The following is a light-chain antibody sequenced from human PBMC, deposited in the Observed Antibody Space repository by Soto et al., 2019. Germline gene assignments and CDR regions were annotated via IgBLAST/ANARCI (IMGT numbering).Light chain of an antibody. V-gene: IGKV1-5*03. CDR3: QDYNSWT. Sequence: DIQMTQSPSTLSASVGDRVTITCRASQSIKSWLAWYQQKPGKAPKLLIYEASSLQSGVSSRFSGSGSGTEFTLTISSLQPDDFATYYCQDYNSWTFGQGTKVDIK. CDR2: EAS. CDR1: QSIKSW. J-gene: IGKJ1*01.